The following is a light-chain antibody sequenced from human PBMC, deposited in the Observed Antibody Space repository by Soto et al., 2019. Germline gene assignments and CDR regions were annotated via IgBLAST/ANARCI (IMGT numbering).Light chain of an antibody. CDR2: GAS. Sequence: DIQMTQSPSSLSASVGDRVTVTCRTSQKINNYLNWYQQKPGKAPKLLIYGASSVQSGVPLRFSGSGSGTEFTLTISSLQPEDFAIYYCEQTYSTPVTFGQVTRVEVK. CDR1: QKINNY. CDR3: EQTYSTPVT. J-gene: IGKJ5*01. V-gene: IGKV1-39*01.